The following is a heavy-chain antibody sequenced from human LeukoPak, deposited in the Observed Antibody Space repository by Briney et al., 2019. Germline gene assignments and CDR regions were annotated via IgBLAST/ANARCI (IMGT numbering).Heavy chain of an antibody. CDR3: ARDRQCGY. V-gene: IGHV1-18*01. CDR2: ISPYNGNT. CDR1: GYTFTSYG. Sequence: ASVKVSCKASGYTFTSYGISWVREAPGQGLEWMGWISPYNGNTNYAPKLQGRVTMTTDTATSTAYMELTSLTSDDTAVYYCARDRQCGYWGQGTLVTVSS. J-gene: IGHJ4*02. D-gene: IGHD2-21*01.